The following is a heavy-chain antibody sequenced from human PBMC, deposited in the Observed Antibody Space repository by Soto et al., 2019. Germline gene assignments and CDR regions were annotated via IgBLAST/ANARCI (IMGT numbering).Heavy chain of an antibody. CDR1: GFTFSSYA. D-gene: IGHD4-4*01. J-gene: IGHJ6*03. CDR3: AKHAYTLYYYMDV. CDR2: ITGSGDST. Sequence: GGSLRLSCSASGFTFSSYAMSWVRQAPGKGLEWVSEITGSGDSTYYTDSVKGRFTISRDNSKNMLFLEMSSLRAEDTAVYYCAKHAYTLYYYMDVWGKGTTVTVSS. V-gene: IGHV3-23*01.